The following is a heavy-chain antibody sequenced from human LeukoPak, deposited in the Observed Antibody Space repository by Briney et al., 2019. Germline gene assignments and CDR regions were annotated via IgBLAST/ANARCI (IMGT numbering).Heavy chain of an antibody. D-gene: IGHD2-21*01. J-gene: IGHJ6*03. CDR1: GGSISGSSYY. Sequence: SETLSLTCTVSGGSISGSSYYWGWIRQPPGKGLEWIGSISYSEYTNYNPSLKSRVTISVDTSKNQFSLKLSSVTAADTAVYYCARIGHYYYYMDVWGKGTTVTVSS. CDR2: ISYSEYT. V-gene: IGHV4-39*07. CDR3: ARIGHYYYYMDV.